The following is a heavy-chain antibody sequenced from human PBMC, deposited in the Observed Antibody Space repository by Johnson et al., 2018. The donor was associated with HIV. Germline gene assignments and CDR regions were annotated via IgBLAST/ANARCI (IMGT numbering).Heavy chain of an antibody. CDR3: ARGGEKGAFDI. D-gene: IGHD7-27*01. CDR1: GFTFSDAW. Sequence: VPLVESGGGLVQPGGSLRLSCAVSGFTFSDAWMTWVRQAPGKGLEWVGRIRNKANSYTTEYAASVKGRFTILRDDSKNSLYLQMNSLKTEDTAVYYCARGGEKGAFDIWGQGTMVTVSS. V-gene: IGHV3-72*01. J-gene: IGHJ3*02. CDR2: IRNKANSYTT.